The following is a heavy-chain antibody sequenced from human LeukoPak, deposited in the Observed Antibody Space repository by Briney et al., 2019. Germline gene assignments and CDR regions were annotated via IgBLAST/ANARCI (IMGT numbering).Heavy chain of an antibody. CDR1: GFTVSSNY. J-gene: IGHJ6*02. CDR2: IYSGGST. Sequence: GGSLRLSCAASGFTVSSNYMSWVRQAPGKGLEWVSVIYSGGSTYYADSVKGRFTISRDNSKNTLYLQTNSLRAEDTAVYYCAREGGRQQLAPHGPYYYGMDVWGQGTTVTVSS. V-gene: IGHV3-53*01. CDR3: AREGGRQQLAPHGPYYYGMDV. D-gene: IGHD6-13*01.